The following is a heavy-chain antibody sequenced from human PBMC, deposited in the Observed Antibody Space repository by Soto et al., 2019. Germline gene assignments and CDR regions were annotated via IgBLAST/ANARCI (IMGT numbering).Heavy chain of an antibody. D-gene: IGHD1-26*01. CDR2: ISAYNGNT. CDR1: GYSFTRYY. Sequence: QVQLVQSGAEVKKPGASVKVSCKASGYSFTRYYINWVRQAPGQGLEWMGWISAYNGNTHYEEKRPGRVTLTTDTSTSTAYMELRSLRSDDTAVYFCARGGQWDFLSDYWGQGTLVTVSS. CDR3: ARGGQWDFLSDY. J-gene: IGHJ4*02. V-gene: IGHV1-18*01.